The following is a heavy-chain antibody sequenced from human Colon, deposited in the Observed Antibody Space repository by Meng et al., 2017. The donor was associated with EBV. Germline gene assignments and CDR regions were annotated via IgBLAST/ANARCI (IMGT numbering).Heavy chain of an antibody. CDR2: INSNWNT. CDR1: GDSVSDTNHF. Sequence: LQPQGSGPGLVTPSETLSLTCIVSGDSVSDTNHFWGWVRQAPGKGLEWVGSINSNWNTYSNPSLTSRVTMSLDTSKNQFSLKLSSVTAADTAVYYCVRVRGDFDYWGQGTLVTVSS. V-gene: IGHV4-39*07. D-gene: IGHD3-16*01. J-gene: IGHJ4*02. CDR3: VRVRGDFDY.